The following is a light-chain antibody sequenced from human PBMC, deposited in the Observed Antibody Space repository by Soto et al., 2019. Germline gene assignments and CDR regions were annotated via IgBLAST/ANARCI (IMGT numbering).Light chain of an antibody. J-gene: IGLJ3*02. CDR1: SSNIGSNY. V-gene: IGLV1-47*02. CDR2: SNS. Sequence: QSVPTQPPSASGTPGQRVTISCSGSSSNIGSNYVYWYQQFPGTAPKLLIFSNSQRPSGVPDRFSGSKSGTSASLAINGLRSEDEADYYCAAWDDSLRGWVFGGGTKLTVL. CDR3: AAWDDSLRGWV.